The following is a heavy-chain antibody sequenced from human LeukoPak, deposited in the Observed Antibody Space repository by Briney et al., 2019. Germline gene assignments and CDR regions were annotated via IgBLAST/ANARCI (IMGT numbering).Heavy chain of an antibody. CDR2: IIPIFGTA. Sequence: SVKVSCKASGGTFSSYAISWVRQAPGQGPEWMGGIIPIFGTANYAQKFQGRVTITADKSTTTAYMELRSLISEDTAVYYCARGIVTTSIFYFDYWGQGTLVTVSS. V-gene: IGHV1-69*06. D-gene: IGHD1-1*01. CDR1: GGTFSSYA. J-gene: IGHJ4*02. CDR3: ARGIVTTSIFYFDY.